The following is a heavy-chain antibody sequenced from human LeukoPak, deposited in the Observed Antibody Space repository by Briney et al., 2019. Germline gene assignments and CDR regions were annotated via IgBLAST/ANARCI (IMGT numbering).Heavy chain of an antibody. Sequence: GGSLRLSCAASGFTFRSYGMHWVRQAPGKGLEWVAVIWYDGSNKYYADSVKGRFTISRDNSKNTLYLQMNSLRAEDTAVYYCATAIVGAYNWFDPWGQGTLVTVSS. CDR2: IWYDGSNK. CDR3: ATAIVGAYNWFDP. J-gene: IGHJ5*02. D-gene: IGHD1-26*01. V-gene: IGHV3-33*01. CDR1: GFTFRSYG.